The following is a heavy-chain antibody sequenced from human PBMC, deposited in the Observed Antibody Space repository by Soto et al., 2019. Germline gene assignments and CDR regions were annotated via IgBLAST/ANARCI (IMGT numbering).Heavy chain of an antibody. CDR2: ISGSGGST. V-gene: IGHV3-23*01. D-gene: IGHD1-1*01. J-gene: IGHJ4*02. CDR1: GFTFSSYA. Sequence: GGSLRLSCAASGFTFSSYAMSWVRQAPGKGLEWVSAISGSGGSTYYADSVKGRFTISRDNSKNTLYLQMNSLRAEDTAVYYCGNLPPARRVEPPWGQGTLVTVSS. CDR3: GNLPPARRVEPP.